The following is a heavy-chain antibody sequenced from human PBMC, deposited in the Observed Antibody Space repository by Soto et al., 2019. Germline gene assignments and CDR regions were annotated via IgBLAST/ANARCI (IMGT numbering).Heavy chain of an antibody. D-gene: IGHD3-9*01. CDR1: GDSVSSNSAA. CDR2: TYYRTKWYN. Sequence: SQTLSLTCAISGDSVSSNSAAWNWIRQSPSRGLEWLGRTYYRTKWYNDYAVSVKSRITISPDTTKNPFSLQLNFVTPEDTAVFYCARASDYDILTGYAFGIWGQGTMVTVSS. V-gene: IGHV6-1*01. CDR3: ARASDYDILTGYAFGI. J-gene: IGHJ3*02.